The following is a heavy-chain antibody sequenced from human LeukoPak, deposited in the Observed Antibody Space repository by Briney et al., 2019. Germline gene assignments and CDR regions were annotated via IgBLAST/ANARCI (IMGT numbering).Heavy chain of an antibody. V-gene: IGHV1-18*01. CDR2: ISAYNGNT. CDR1: GYTFTSYG. J-gene: IGHJ3*02. Sequence: ASVKVSCKASGYTFTSYGISWVRQAPGQGLEWMGWISAYNGNTNYAQKLQGRVTMTTDTSTSTAYMELRNLRSDDTAVYYCAISSLVAGRPWDASFDIWGQGTMVTVSA. D-gene: IGHD6-19*01. CDR3: AISSLVAGRPWDASFDI.